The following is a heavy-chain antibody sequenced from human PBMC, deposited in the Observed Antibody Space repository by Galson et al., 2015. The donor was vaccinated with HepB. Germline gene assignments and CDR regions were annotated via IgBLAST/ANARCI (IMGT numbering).Heavy chain of an antibody. CDR1: GYTFTSYG. V-gene: IGHV1-18*04. D-gene: IGHD3-9*01. CDR3: AREREVAYDILTGYYNGDAFDI. Sequence: SVKVSCKASGYTFTSYGISWVRQAPGQGLEWMGWISAYNGNTNYAQKLQGRVTMTTDTSTSTAYMELRSLRSDDTAVYYCAREREVAYDILTGYYNGDAFDIWGQGTMVTVSS. J-gene: IGHJ3*02. CDR2: ISAYNGNT.